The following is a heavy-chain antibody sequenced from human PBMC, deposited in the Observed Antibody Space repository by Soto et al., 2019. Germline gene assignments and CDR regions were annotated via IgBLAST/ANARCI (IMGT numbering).Heavy chain of an antibody. CDR1: GDTFTSYY. CDR3: ARSAGGVFGTIIYCSYWLAA. V-gene: IGHV1-46*01. D-gene: IGHD3-16*02. CDR2: INPNGGST. Sequence: ASLKVTSTAPGDTFTSYYIHWVRQAPGHGLEWMGIINPNGGSTRFAQTFQGRITMTTDTSTSTVDMELRSLRSEHTAVYYCARSAGGVFGTIIYCSYWLAAWGQVSPVTVSS. J-gene: IGHJ5*02.